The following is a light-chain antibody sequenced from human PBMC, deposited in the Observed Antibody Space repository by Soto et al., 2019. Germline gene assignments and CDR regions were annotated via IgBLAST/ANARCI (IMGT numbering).Light chain of an antibody. Sequence: QSVLTQPPSASGTPGQRVTISCSGSSSNIGSNPVNWYQQLPGTAPKVLINSDNQRPSGVPDRFSGSKSGTSASLAISGLQSEDEADYYCAVWDDSRSGHVFGGGTKLTVL. CDR3: AVWDDSRSGHV. J-gene: IGLJ3*02. V-gene: IGLV1-44*01. CDR2: SDN. CDR1: SSNIGSNP.